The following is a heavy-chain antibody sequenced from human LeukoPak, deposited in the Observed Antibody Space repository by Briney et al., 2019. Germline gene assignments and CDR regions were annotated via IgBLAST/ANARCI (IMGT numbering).Heavy chain of an antibody. CDR2: INPNSGGT. D-gene: IGHD5-12*01. CDR1: GYTFTGYY. J-gene: IGHJ4*02. V-gene: IGHV1-2*04. Sequence: GASVKVSCKASGYTFTGYYMHWVRQAPGQGLEWMGWINPNSGGTNYAQKFQGWVTMTRDTSISTAYMELSRLRSDDTAVYYCARDASVAWGYSGYDFGTFDYWGQGTLVTVSS. CDR3: ARDASVAWGYSGYDFGTFDY.